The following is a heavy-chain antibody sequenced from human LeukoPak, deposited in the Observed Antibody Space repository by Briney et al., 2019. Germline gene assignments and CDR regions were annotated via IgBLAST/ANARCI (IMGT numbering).Heavy chain of an antibody. Sequence: ASETLSLTCTVSGGSISSSSYYWGWIRQPPGKGLEWIGSIYYSGSTYYNPSLKSRVTISVDTSKNQFSLKLSSVTAADTAVYYCARLGDIVVVPAARENNWFDPWGQGTLVTVFS. CDR2: IYYSGST. D-gene: IGHD2-2*01. J-gene: IGHJ5*02. CDR3: ARLGDIVVVPAARENNWFDP. CDR1: GGSISSSSYY. V-gene: IGHV4-39*01.